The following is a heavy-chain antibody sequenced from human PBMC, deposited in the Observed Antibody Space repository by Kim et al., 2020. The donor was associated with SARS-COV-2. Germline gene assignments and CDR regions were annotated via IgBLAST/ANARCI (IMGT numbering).Heavy chain of an antibody. V-gene: IGHV4-31*03. CDR1: GGSISSGGYY. D-gene: IGHD2-21*02. CDR2: IYYSGST. CDR3: ARGPGGYCGGDCYCDY. J-gene: IGHJ4*02. Sequence: SETLSLTCTVSGGSISSGGYYWSWIRQHPGKGLEWIGYIYYSGSTYYNPSLKSRVTISVDTSKNQFTLKLSSVTAADTAVYYCARGPGGYCGGDCYCDYWGQGTLVTVSS.